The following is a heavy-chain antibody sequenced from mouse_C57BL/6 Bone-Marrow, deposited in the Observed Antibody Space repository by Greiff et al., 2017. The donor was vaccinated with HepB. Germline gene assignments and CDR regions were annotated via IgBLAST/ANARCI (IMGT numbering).Heavy chain of an antibody. CDR3: TTGRWLLPNYYAMDY. Sequence: EVQLQQSGAELVRPGASVKLSCTASGFNIKDDYMHWVKQRPKQGLEWIGWIDPENGDTEYASKFQGKATITADTSSNTAYLQLSSLTSEDTAVYYCTTGRWLLPNYYAMDYWGQGTSVTVSS. J-gene: IGHJ4*01. CDR2: IDPENGDT. CDR1: GFNIKDDY. V-gene: IGHV14-4*01. D-gene: IGHD2-3*01.